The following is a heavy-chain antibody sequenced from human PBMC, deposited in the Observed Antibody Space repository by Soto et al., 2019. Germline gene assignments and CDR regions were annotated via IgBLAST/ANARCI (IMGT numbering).Heavy chain of an antibody. Sequence: SETLSLTCTVSGGSISSSSYYWGWIRQPPGKGLEWIGSIYYSGSTYYNPSLKSRVTISVDTSKNQFSLKLSSVTAADTAVYYCARNCGDAPSNNWFDPWGPGTLVTVSS. CDR2: IYYSGST. CDR1: GGSISSSSYY. CDR3: ARNCGDAPSNNWFDP. J-gene: IGHJ5*02. V-gene: IGHV4-39*01. D-gene: IGHD2-21*01.